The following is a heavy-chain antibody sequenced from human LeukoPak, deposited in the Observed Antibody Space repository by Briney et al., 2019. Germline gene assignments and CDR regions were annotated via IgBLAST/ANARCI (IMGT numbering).Heavy chain of an antibody. Sequence: PGGSLRLSCAASGFTVSSNYMSWVRQAPGQGLEWVSIIYSGGSTFYADSVKGRFTISRDNSKNTLYLQMNSLRAEDTAVYYCAKISKQWLADIDYWGQGTLVTVSS. D-gene: IGHD6-19*01. CDR1: GFTVSSNY. CDR3: AKISKQWLADIDY. J-gene: IGHJ4*02. CDR2: IYSGGST. V-gene: IGHV3-53*01.